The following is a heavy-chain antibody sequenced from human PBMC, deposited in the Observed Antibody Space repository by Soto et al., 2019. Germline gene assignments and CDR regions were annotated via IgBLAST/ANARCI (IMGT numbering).Heavy chain of an antibody. Sequence: SGPTLVNPTQTLTLTCTFSGFSLSTSGMCVSWIRQPPGKALEWLALIDWDDDKYYSTSLKTRLTISKDTSKDQVVLTMTNMDPVDTATYYCARTSSQGRYYYGMDVLGQGTTVTVSS. D-gene: IGHD6-13*01. J-gene: IGHJ6*02. CDR1: GFSLSTSGMC. CDR2: IDWDDDK. V-gene: IGHV2-70*01. CDR3: ARTSSQGRYYYGMDV.